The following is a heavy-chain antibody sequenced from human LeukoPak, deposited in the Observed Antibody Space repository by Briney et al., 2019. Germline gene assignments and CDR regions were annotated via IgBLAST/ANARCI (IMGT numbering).Heavy chain of an antibody. V-gene: IGHV4-30-2*03. CDR3: ARHFGVVIMLNY. Sequence: SQTLSLTCTVSGGSISSGGYYWSWIRQPPGKGLEWIGYIYYSGSTYYNPSLKSRVTISVDTSKNQFSLKLSSVTAADTAVYYCARHFGVVIMLNYWGQGTLVTASS. CDR1: GGSISSGGYY. CDR2: IYYSGST. J-gene: IGHJ4*02. D-gene: IGHD3-3*01.